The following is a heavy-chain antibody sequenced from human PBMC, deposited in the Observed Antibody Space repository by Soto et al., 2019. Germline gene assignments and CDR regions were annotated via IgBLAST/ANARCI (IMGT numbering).Heavy chain of an antibody. J-gene: IGHJ6*02. D-gene: IGHD1-1*01. CDR3: AKVRQPAYYYYGMDV. CDR2: IIPIFGTA. V-gene: IGHV1-69*13. CDR1: GGTFSSYA. Sequence: SVKVSCKASGGTFSSYAISWVRQAPGQGLEWMGGIIPIFGTANYAQKFQGRVTITADESTSTAYMELSSLRSEDTAVYYCAKVRQPAYYYYGMDVWGQGTTVTVSS.